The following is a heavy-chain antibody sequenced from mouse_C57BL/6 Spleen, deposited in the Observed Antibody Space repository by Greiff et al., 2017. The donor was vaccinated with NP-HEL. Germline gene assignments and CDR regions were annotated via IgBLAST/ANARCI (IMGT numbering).Heavy chain of an antibody. V-gene: IGHV5-4*01. J-gene: IGHJ1*03. D-gene: IGHD3-1*01. CDR1: GFTFSSYA. Sequence: EVQLVESGGGLVKPGGSLKLSCAASGFTFSSYAMSWVRQTPEKRLEWVATISDGGSYTYYPDNVKGRFTISRDNAKNNLYLQMSHLKSEDTAMYYCARDILGDWYFDVWGTGTTVTVSS. CDR2: ISDGGSYT. CDR3: ARDILGDWYFDV.